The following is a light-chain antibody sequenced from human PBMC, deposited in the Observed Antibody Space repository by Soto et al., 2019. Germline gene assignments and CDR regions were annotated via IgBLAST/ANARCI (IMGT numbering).Light chain of an antibody. CDR3: QQYNNWPLYP. J-gene: IGKJ2*01. CDR2: GAS. Sequence: EIVMTQSPATLSVSPGESATLSCGASQSVSNNLAWYQQRPGQAPRLLIYGASIRADGLPARFSGSGSGTDFTLTIQSLQSEDSAVYYCQQYNNWPLYPFGQGTKLE. V-gene: IGKV3-15*01. CDR1: QSVSNN.